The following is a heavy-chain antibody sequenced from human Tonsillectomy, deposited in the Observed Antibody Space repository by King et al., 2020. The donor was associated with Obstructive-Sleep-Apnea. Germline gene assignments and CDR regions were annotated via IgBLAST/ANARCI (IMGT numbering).Heavy chain of an antibody. CDR3: ARESLWFGELGKFDP. CDR1: GYTFTSYG. D-gene: IGHD3-10*01. Sequence: QLVQSGAEVKKPGASVKVSCKASGYTFTSYGISWVRQAPGQGLEWMGWISAYNGNTNSAQKFQGRVTMTTDTSTSTAYMELRSLRSDDTAMYYCARESLWFGELGKFDPWGQGTLVTVSS. V-gene: IGHV1-18*04. CDR2: ISAYNGNT. J-gene: IGHJ5*02.